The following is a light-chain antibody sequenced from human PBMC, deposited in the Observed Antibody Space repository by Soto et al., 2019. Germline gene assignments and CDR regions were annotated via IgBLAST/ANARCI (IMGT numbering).Light chain of an antibody. CDR1: SSDVGGYNY. V-gene: IGLV2-14*01. J-gene: IGLJ2*01. CDR3: SSYTSSSTLRV. CDR2: DVS. Sequence: QSVLTQPASVSGSPGQSITISCTGTSSDVGGYNYVSWYQQHPGKAPKLMIYDVSNRPSGVSSRFSGSKSGNTASLTISGLQAEDEADYYCSSYTSSSTLRVFGGGTQLTVL.